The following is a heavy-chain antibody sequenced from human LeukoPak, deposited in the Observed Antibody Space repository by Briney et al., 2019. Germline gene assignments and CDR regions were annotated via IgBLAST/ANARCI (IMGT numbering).Heavy chain of an antibody. D-gene: IGHD3-3*01. J-gene: IGHJ6*02. CDR3: ARSWGITIFGVVIDNYYYYGMDV. Sequence: GGSLRLSCAASGFTFSSYSMNRVRQAPGKGLEWVSYISSSSSTIYYADSVMGRFTISRDNAKNSLYLQMNSLRAEDTAVYYCARSWGITIFGVVIDNYYYYGMDVWGQGTTVTVSS. V-gene: IGHV3-48*01. CDR2: ISSSSSTI. CDR1: GFTFSSYS.